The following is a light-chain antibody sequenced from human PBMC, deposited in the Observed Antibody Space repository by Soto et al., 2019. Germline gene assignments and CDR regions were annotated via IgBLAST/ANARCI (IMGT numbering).Light chain of an antibody. V-gene: IGLV2-14*03. CDR3: CSFTLNNTYV. J-gene: IGLJ1*01. CDR1: SSAVGAANY. CDR2: NAS. Sequence: QSALTQPASVSGSPGQSVTLSCTGTSSAVGAANYVSWYQQHPGKAPKPMICNASHRPSGVSNRFSGSKSGNKASLTISGLQAEDEGDYYCCSFTLNNTYVFGTGTKLTVL.